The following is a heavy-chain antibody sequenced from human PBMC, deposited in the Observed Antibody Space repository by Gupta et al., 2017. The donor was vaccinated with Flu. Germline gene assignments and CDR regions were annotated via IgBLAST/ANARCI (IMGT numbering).Heavy chain of an antibody. J-gene: IGHJ4*02. CDR2: ISSSSSYI. V-gene: IGHV3-21*01. D-gene: IGHD6-19*01. Sequence: RQAPGKGLEWVSSISSSSSYIYYADSVKGRFTISRHNAKNFVYLQMNSLRAEDTAVYYCARAWDVTVAGTFDYWGQGTLVTVSS. CDR3: ARAWDVTVAGTFDY.